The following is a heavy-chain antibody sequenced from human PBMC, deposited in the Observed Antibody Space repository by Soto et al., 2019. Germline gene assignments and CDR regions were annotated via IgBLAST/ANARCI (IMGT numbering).Heavy chain of an antibody. CDR2: INAANGDT. V-gene: IGHV1-3*01. Sequence: VKVSCKASGYTFTSYGIHWVRQAPGQRLEWMGWINAANGDTKYSPKFQGRVTITRDTSASTAYMELSSLRSEDTAVYYCVRRHVSATGIDWFDPWGQGTLVTVSS. CDR1: GYTFTSYG. D-gene: IGHD6-13*01. CDR3: VRRHVSATGIDWFDP. J-gene: IGHJ5*02.